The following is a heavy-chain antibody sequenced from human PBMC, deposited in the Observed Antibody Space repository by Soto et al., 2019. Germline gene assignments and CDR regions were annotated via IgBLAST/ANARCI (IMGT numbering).Heavy chain of an antibody. CDR2: INAANGDT. V-gene: IGHV1-3*01. Sequence: VKVSCKASGYTFTSYGIHWVRQAPGQRLEWMGWINAANGDTKYSPKFQGRVTITRDTSASTAYMELSSLRSEDTAVYYCVRRHVSATGIDWFDPWGQGTLVTVSS. CDR1: GYTFTSYG. D-gene: IGHD6-13*01. CDR3: VRRHVSATGIDWFDP. J-gene: IGHJ5*02.